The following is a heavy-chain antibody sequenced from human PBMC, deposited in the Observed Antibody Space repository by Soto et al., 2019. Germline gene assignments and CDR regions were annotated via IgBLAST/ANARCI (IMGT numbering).Heavy chain of an antibody. V-gene: IGHV3-66*01. J-gene: IGHJ4*02. CDR2: IYSGGST. CDR3: ARGVRYYSSEKPANFDY. CDR1: GFNVISHY. Sequence: GGSLRLSCAASGFNVISHYMSWVRQAPGKGLEWVSVIYSGGSTYYADSVKGRFTISRDNSKNTLYLQMNSLRADDTAVYYRARGVRYYSSEKPANFDYWGQGALVTVSS. D-gene: IGHD3-10*01.